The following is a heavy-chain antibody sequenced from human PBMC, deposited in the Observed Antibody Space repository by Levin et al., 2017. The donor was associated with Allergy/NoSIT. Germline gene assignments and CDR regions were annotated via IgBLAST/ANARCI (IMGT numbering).Heavy chain of an antibody. Sequence: SETLSLTCTISGDSISCYYWSWIRQPPGKGLEWVGYIHYSGSTNYQPSLRGRVTISLDPSKSHFSLEINSVTSADTALYYCARDIALAGGAFDIWGQGTMVIVSS. V-gene: IGHV4-59*01. D-gene: IGHD6-19*01. CDR1: GDSISCYY. CDR2: IHYSGST. J-gene: IGHJ3*02. CDR3: ARDIALAGGAFDI.